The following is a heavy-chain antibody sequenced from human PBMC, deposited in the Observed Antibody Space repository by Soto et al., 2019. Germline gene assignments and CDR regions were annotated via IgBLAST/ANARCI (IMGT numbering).Heavy chain of an antibody. V-gene: IGHV3-30*18. D-gene: IGHD3-16*01. CDR3: AKELEGDTPMSTNLDY. Sequence: GGSLRLSCAASGFTFSSYGMHWVRQAPGKGLEWVAVISYDGSYKYYADSVKGRFTISRDNSKNTLYLQMNSLRAEDTAVYYCAKELEGDTPMSTNLDYWGQGTLVNVSS. J-gene: IGHJ4*02. CDR1: GFTFSSYG. CDR2: ISYDGSYK.